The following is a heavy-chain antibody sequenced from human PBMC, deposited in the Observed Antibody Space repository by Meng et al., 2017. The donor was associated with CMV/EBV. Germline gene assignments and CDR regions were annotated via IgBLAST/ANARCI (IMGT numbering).Heavy chain of an antibody. D-gene: IGHD3-3*01. J-gene: IGHJ6*02. CDR2: IVVGSGNT. V-gene: IGHV1-58*01. CDR1: GCTFTTSA. CDR3: AADRPGSGYYDFWSGYFSGGMAV. Sequence: SVKVSCKASGCTFTTSAVQWVRQARGQRLEWIAWIVVGSGNTNYARKFQERVTITRDMSTSTAYMELSSLRSEDTAVYYCAADRPGSGYYDFWSGYFSGGMAVWGQGTTVTVSS.